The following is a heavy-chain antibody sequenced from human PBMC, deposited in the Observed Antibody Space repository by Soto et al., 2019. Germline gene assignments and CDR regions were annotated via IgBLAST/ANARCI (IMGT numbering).Heavy chain of an antibody. J-gene: IGHJ4*02. V-gene: IGHV4-34*01. D-gene: IGHD3-22*01. CDR1: GGSFSGYY. CDR2: INHSGST. CDR3: ERGNYAIVVDY. Sequence: SETLSLTCAIYGGSFSGYYWNWIRQPPGKGLEWIGEINHSGSTKYNPSLKSRVTISVDTSKNQFSLKLSSVTAADTAVYYCERGNYAIVVDYWGQGTLVTVSS.